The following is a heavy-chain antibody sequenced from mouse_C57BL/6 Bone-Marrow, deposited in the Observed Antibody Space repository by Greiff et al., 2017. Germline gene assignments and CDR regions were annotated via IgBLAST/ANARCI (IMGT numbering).Heavy chain of an antibody. CDR2: IDPSDSYT. CDR3: ARGGDDCDGYAMDY. V-gene: IGHV1-69*01. CDR1: GYTFTSYW. Sequence: VQLQQSGAELVMPGASVKLSCKASGYTFTSYWMHWVKQRPGQGLEWIGEIDPSDSYTNYNQKFKGKSTLTVDKSSSTAYMQLSSLTSEDSAVYYCARGGDDCDGYAMDYWGQGTSVTVSS. D-gene: IGHD2-4*01. J-gene: IGHJ4*01.